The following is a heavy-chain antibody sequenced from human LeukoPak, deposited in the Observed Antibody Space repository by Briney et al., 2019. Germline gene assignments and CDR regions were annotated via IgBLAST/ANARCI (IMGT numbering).Heavy chain of an antibody. CDR3: ARGHRPYGGGNWFDP. J-gene: IGHJ5*02. Sequence: NPSETLSLTCTVYGGSFSGYYWSWLRQPPEKGLEWIGEINHSGSTNYNPSLKSRVTISVDTSKNQFSLKLSSVTAADTAVYYCARGHRPYGGGNWFDPWGQGTLVTVSS. V-gene: IGHV4-34*01. CDR1: GGSFSGYY. D-gene: IGHD4/OR15-4a*01. CDR2: INHSGST.